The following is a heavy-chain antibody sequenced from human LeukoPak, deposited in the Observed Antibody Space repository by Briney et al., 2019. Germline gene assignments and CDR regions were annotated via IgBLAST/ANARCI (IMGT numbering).Heavy chain of an antibody. Sequence: GGSLRLSCAASGFTFNSYTMSWVRQAPGKGLEWVAVISYDGSNKYYADSVKGRFTISRDNSKNTLYLQMNSLRAEDTAVYYCARASEDYYYYYMDVWGKGTTVTVSS. V-gene: IGHV3-30*04. CDR3: ARASEDYYYYYMDV. J-gene: IGHJ6*03. CDR1: GFTFNSYT. CDR2: ISYDGSNK.